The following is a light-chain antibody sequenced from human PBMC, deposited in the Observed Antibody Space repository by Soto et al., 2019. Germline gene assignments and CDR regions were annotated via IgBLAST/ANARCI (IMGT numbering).Light chain of an antibody. CDR3: QVWDSSSDLVV. V-gene: IGLV3-21*04. Sequence: SYELAQPPSVSVAPGKTARITCGGNNIGSKSVHWYQQKPGQAPVVVIYYNSDRPSGIPERFSGSNSGNTATLTISSVEVGDEADYHCQVWDSSSDLVVFGGGTKLTVL. J-gene: IGLJ2*01. CDR1: NIGSKS. CDR2: YNS.